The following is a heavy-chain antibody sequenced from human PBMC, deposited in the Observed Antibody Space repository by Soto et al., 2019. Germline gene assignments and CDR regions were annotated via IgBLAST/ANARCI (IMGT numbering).Heavy chain of an antibody. CDR1: GYTFTKYY. D-gene: IGHD6-19*01. J-gene: IGHJ4*02. CDR3: ARDGVVAVTGGESVYFDY. Sequence: QVQLEQSGAEVRKPGASVRLSCKASGYTFTKYYMHWLRQAPGQGLEWMGIIMASGRATNYAPKFQGRVTMTTDPSTRTFFMELSSLRPEDTAVYYCARDGVVAVTGGESVYFDYWGRGTLITVSS. V-gene: IGHV1-46*01. CDR2: IMASGRAT.